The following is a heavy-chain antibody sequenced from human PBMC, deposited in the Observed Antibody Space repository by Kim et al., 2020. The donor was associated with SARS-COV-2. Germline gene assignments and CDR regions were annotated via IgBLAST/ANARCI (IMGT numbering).Heavy chain of an antibody. V-gene: IGHV1-3*01. J-gene: IGHJ6*02. CDR3: ARATGYGMDV. D-gene: IGHD4-17*01. CDR2: GNT. Sequence: GNTKYYPKVQDRATITRDTAAGTAYMELSSLRSEDTAVYYCARATGYGMDVWGQGTTVTVSS.